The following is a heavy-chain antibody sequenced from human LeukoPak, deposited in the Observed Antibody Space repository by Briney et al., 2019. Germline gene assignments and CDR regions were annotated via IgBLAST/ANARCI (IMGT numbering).Heavy chain of an antibody. CDR1: AYSISSGYY. CDR2: IYYSGST. V-gene: IGHV4-38-2*02. J-gene: IGHJ2*01. Sequence: SETLSLTCTVSAYSISSGYYWSWIRQPPGKGLEWIGYIYYSGSTNYNPSLKSRVTISVDTSKNQFSLKLSSVTAADTAVYYCATRTVTTGDWYFDLWGRGTLVTVSS. CDR3: ATRTVTTGDWYFDL. D-gene: IGHD4-17*01.